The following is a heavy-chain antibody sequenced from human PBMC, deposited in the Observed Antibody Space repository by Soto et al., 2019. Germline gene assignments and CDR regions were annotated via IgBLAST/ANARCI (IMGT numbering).Heavy chain of an antibody. D-gene: IGHD2-2*01. CDR1: GFTFSRYS. CDR2: ISSSSSTI. CDR3: ARDMYDRYCSSTSCPPSYAFDI. Sequence: GGSLRLSCAASGFTFSRYSMNWVRQAPGKGLEWVSYISSSSSTIYYADSVKGRFTISRENAKNSLYLQMNSLRAEDTAVYYCARDMYDRYCSSTSCPPSYAFDIWGQGTMVTVSS. J-gene: IGHJ3*02. V-gene: IGHV3-48*01.